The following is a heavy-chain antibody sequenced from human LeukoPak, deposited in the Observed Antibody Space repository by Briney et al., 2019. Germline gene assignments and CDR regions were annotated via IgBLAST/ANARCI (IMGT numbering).Heavy chain of an antibody. CDR2: ISSSGRST. D-gene: IGHD5-24*01. CDR1: GVTFNNYA. J-gene: IGHJ4*02. V-gene: IGHV3-23*01. CDR3: AKRRRDNAPAIDY. Sequence: PGGSLRLSCAASGVTFNNYAMTWVRQAPGKGLEWGSSISSSGRSTYSADSAKGRFTISRDNSKNTLYLQMNSLRVEDTAVYYCAKRRRDNAPAIDYWGQGTLVTVPS.